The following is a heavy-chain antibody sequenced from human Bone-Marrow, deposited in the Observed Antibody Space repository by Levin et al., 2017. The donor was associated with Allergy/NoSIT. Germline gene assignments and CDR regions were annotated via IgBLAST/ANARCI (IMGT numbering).Heavy chain of an antibody. Sequence: GESLKISCAASGFSFSTYAMSWVRQAPGKGLEWVSIISVNGGSTYYADSVKGRFTISRDNSNNTLYLQMNSLRAADTAVYYCTKVPRPSADLNFFDYWGQGTLVTVSS. CDR1: GFSFSTYA. V-gene: IGHV3-23*01. CDR3: TKVPRPSADLNFFDY. J-gene: IGHJ4*02. CDR2: ISVNGGST.